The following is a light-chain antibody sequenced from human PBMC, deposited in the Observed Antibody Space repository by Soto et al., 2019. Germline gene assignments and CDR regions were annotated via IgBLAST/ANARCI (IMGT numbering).Light chain of an antibody. J-gene: IGKJ2*01. CDR2: GAS. CDR3: QQYASSPYT. Sequence: EIVLTQSPGTLSLSPGARATLSCRASQSISSSYLAWYQQKPGQAPRLLIYGASRRATGIPDRFSGRESGTDFTLTITTLEPEDSAVYFCQQYASSPYTFGQGTKVEIK. CDR1: QSISSSY. V-gene: IGKV3-20*01.